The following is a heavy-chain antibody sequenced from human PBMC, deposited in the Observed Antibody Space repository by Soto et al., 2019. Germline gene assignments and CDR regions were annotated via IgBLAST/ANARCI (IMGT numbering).Heavy chain of an antibody. D-gene: IGHD2-2*01. J-gene: IGHJ6*02. CDR2: IIPISDTT. V-gene: IGHV1-69*19. Sequence: QVQLVQSGAEVKKPGSSVKVSCKASGGTFSSYAISWVRQAPGQGLEWMGGIIPISDTTNYAQKFQGRVTITADEFTSTADMELGSLRSEDTAVYYCARSQVSSTSLEIYCYYCYGMDVWGQGTTVTGSS. CDR3: ARSQVSSTSLEIYCYYCYGMDV. CDR1: GGTFSSYA.